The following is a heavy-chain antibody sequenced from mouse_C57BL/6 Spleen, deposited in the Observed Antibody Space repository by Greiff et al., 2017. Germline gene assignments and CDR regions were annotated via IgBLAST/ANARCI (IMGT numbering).Heavy chain of an antibody. CDR1: GYTFTSYW. J-gene: IGHJ3*01. D-gene: IGHD2-4*01. Sequence: QVQLQQPGAELVKPGASVKMSCKASGYTFTSYWITWVKQRPGQGLEWIGDIYPGSGSTNYNEKFKSKATLTVDISSSTAYMQLSSLTSEDSAVYYCAREGDYDVCVAYWGQGTLVTVSA. CDR3: AREGDYDVCVAY. V-gene: IGHV1-55*01. CDR2: IYPGSGST.